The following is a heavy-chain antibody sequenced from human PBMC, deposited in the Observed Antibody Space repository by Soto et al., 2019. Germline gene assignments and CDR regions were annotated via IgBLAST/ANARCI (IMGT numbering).Heavy chain of an antibody. J-gene: IGHJ4*02. V-gene: IGHV4-30-2*01. CDR1: GGSISSGGYS. CDR2: IYHSGST. D-gene: IGHD4-17*01. CDR3: AGWGYGDYESVDH. Sequence: PSETLSLTCAVSGGSISSGGYSWSWIRQPPGKGLEWIGYIYHSGSTYYNPSLKSRVTISVDRSKNQFSLKLSSVTAADTAVYYWAGWGYGDYESVDHWGQGTLVTVSS.